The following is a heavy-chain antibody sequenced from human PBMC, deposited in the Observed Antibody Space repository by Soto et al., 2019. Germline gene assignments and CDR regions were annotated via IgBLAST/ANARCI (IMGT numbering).Heavy chain of an antibody. CDR2: IYSGGTT. CDR3: ARNVYCSDYRGWFVP. D-gene: IGHD2-15*01. V-gene: IGHV3-66*01. Sequence: PGESLRLSCAASGFTVSSNYMSWVRQAPGKGLEWVSVIYSGGTTYYADSVKGRFTISRDNSKNTLYLQMNSLRAEDTAVYYCARNVYCSDYRGWFVPSFHGPLVSVS. J-gene: IGHJ5*02. CDR1: GFTVSSNY.